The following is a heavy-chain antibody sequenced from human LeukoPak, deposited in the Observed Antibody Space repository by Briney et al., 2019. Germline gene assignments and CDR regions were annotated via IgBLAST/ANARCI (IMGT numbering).Heavy chain of an antibody. V-gene: IGHV3-48*03. CDR3: AELGITMIGGV. D-gene: IGHD3-10*02. Sequence: GGSLRLSCAASGFTFSSYEMNWVRQAPGKGLEWVSYISSSGSAIYYADSVKGRFTNSRDNAKNSLYLQMNSLRAEDTAVYYCAELGITMIGGVWGKGTTVTISS. J-gene: IGHJ6*04. CDR2: ISSSGSAI. CDR1: GFTFSSYE.